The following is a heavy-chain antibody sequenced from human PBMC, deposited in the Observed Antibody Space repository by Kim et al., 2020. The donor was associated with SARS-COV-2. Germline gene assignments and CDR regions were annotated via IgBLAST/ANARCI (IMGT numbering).Heavy chain of an antibody. J-gene: IGHJ4*02. Sequence: YDADSEKVRFTISRDNSKNSLYLQMNSLRDEDTAVYYGATWEWGWELRVWGQGTLVTVSS. CDR3: ATWEWGWELRV. V-gene: IGHV3-48*02. D-gene: IGHD1-26*01.